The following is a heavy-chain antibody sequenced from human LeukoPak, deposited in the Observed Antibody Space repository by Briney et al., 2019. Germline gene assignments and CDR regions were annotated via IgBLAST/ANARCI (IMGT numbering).Heavy chain of an antibody. CDR1: GFSFEDYA. CDR2: ISWNSGSI. CDR3: AKGGYSSSHSYFDY. Sequence: PGGSLRLSCAASGFSFEDYAMHWVRQAPGKGLEWVSGISWNSGSIGYADSVKGRFTISRDNAKNSLYLQMNSLRAEDTALYYCAKGGYSSSHSYFDYWGQGTLVTVSS. V-gene: IGHV3-9*01. D-gene: IGHD6-6*01. J-gene: IGHJ4*02.